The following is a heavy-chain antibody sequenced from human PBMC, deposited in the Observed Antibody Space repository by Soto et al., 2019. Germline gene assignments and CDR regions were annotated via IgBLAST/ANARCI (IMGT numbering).Heavy chain of an antibody. CDR1: GGSFSGYY. D-gene: IGHD3-22*01. Sequence: SETLSLTCAVYGGSFSGYYWSWIRQPPGKGLEWIGEINHSGSTNYNPSLKSRVTISVDTSKNQFSLKLSSVTAADTAVYYCARGGVYYDSSGYTPFGSDWGQGTLVTVSS. CDR3: ARGGVYYDSSGYTPFGSD. V-gene: IGHV4-34*01. J-gene: IGHJ4*02. CDR2: INHSGST.